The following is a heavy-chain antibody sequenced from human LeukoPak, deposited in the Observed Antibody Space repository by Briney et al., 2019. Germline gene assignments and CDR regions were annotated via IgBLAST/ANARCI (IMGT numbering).Heavy chain of an antibody. CDR1: RFTYSDYY. D-gene: IGHD2-8*01. V-gene: IGHV3-11*04. J-gene: IGHJ4*02. CDR2: ISSSGSTI. Sequence: PGGSLRLSCAASRFTYSDYYMSWLPQAPGEGREGVSYISSSGSTIYYADSVKGRLTISRDNAKNSLYLQMNRLRAEDTAVYYCVRDIWEEYCTSGCTDYWGQGTLVTVSS. CDR3: VRDIWEEYCTSGCTDY.